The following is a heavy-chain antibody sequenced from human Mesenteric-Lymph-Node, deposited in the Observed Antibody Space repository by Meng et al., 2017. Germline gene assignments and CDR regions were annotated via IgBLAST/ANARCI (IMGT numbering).Heavy chain of an antibody. J-gene: IGHJ4*02. CDR3: ARDHRYYYDSSGYYDDY. CDR1: GGTFSSYA. V-gene: IGHV1-69*05. D-gene: IGHD3-22*01. Sequence: SVKVSCKASGGTFSSYAISWVRQAPGQGLEWMGGIIPIFGTANYAQKFQGRVTITTDESTSTAYMELSSLRSEDTAVYYCARDHRYYYDSSGYYDDYWGQGTLVTVSS. CDR2: IIPIFGTA.